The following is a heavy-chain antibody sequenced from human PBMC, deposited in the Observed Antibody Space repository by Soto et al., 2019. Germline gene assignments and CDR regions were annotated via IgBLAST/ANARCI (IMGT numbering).Heavy chain of an antibody. CDR1: GCSISSSSYY. D-gene: IGHD4-17*01. CDR3: ASLTVTIDY. Sequence: SETLSLTCTVSGCSISSSSYYWGWIRQPPGKGLEWIGSIYYSGSTYYNPSLKSRVTISVDTSKNQFSLKLSSVTAADTAVYYCASLTVTIDYWGQGTLVTVSS. V-gene: IGHV4-39*01. CDR2: IYYSGST. J-gene: IGHJ4*02.